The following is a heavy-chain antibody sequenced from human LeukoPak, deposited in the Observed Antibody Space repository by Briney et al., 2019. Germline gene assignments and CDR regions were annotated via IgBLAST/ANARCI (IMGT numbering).Heavy chain of an antibody. V-gene: IGHV4-59*08. CDR2: IYYSGST. J-gene: IGHJ4*02. CDR1: GGSISSYY. D-gene: IGHD3-9*01. CDR3: ARHMWPHDILTGYYPTNFDY. Sequence: PSETLSLTCTVSGGSISSYYWSWIRQPPGKGLEWIGYIYYSGSTNYNPSLKSRVTISVDTSKNQFSLKLSSVTAADTAVYYCARHMWPHDILTGYYPTNFDYWGQGTLVTVSS.